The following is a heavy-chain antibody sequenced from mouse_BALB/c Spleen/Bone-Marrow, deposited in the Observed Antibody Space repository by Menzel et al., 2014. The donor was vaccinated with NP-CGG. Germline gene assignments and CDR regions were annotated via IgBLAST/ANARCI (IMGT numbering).Heavy chain of an antibody. Sequence: VKLMESGAELMKPGASVKISCKATGYTFSSYWIEWVKLRPGHGLEWIGEILPGSGTSNYNMKFKGKATFTADTSSNPAYMQLSSLTSEDSAVYYCARVLYYGNYDSFAYWGQGTLVTVSA. J-gene: IGHJ3*01. CDR2: ILPGSGTS. V-gene: IGHV1-9*01. D-gene: IGHD2-1*01. CDR1: GYTFSSYW. CDR3: ARVLYYGNYDSFAY.